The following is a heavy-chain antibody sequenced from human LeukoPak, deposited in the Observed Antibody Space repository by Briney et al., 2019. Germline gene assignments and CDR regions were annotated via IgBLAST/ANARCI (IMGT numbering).Heavy chain of an antibody. Sequence: GRSLRLSCAASGFTFDGYAMHWVRRAPGKGLEWVSGISWNSGSIGYGDSVKGRFTISRDNARNSLYLQMSSLRAEDTALYYCAKSSSPRPDFRTGAFDIWGQGTMVTVSS. CDR2: ISWNSGSI. D-gene: IGHD1-14*01. CDR1: GFTFDGYA. J-gene: IGHJ3*02. CDR3: AKSSSPRPDFRTGAFDI. V-gene: IGHV3-9*01.